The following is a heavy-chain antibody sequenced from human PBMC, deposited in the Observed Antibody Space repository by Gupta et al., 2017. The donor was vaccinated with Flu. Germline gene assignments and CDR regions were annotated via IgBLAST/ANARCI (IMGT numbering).Heavy chain of an antibody. CDR1: DYTFSNYG. J-gene: IGHJ3*01. CDR3: ARSSISATTRHPFDV. Sequence: QDQLVQSGGEVKKPGASVKVSCTAIDYTFSNYGVTWERQAPGQGLEWMGWISPYNGDTKYINKLQGRVTLTTDTSTSTVYLELRSLTSDDTAIYYCARSSISATTRHPFDVWGQGTMVTVSS. V-gene: IGHV1-18*01. D-gene: IGHD1-20*01. CDR2: ISPYNGDT.